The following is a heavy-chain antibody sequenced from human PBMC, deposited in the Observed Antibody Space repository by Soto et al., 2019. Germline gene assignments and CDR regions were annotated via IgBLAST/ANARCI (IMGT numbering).Heavy chain of an antibody. D-gene: IGHD4-17*01. J-gene: IGHJ4*02. V-gene: IGHV1-46*01. CDR2: INPSAGST. Sequence: ASLKVSCKASGYTFTSYFLHWVRQAPGQGLEWMGIINPSAGSTSYAQKFQGRVTMTSDTSTSTVYMELSSLRSEDTAVYYCARGGVYGDYVLDYWGQGTLVTVS. CDR3: ARGGVYGDYVLDY. CDR1: GYTFTSYF.